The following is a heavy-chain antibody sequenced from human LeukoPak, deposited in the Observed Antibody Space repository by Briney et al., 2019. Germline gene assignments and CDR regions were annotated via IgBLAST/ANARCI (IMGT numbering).Heavy chain of an antibody. Sequence: ASVKVSCKASGYTFTSYGISWVRQAPGQGLEWMGWISTYNGNTNYAQKFQGRVTMITDTSTNTAFMELRSLRSDDTAVYYCARDGVSYCSGTSCYTMVWFDPWGQGTLVTVSS. CDR1: GYTFTSYG. CDR2: ISTYNGNT. J-gene: IGHJ5*02. CDR3: ARDGVSYCSGTSCYTMVWFDP. V-gene: IGHV1-18*01. D-gene: IGHD2-2*02.